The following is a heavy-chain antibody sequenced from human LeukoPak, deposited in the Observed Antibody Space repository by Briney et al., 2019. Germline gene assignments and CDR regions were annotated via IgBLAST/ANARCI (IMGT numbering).Heavy chain of an antibody. CDR1: GFTFSSYG. Sequence: GGSLRLSCAASGFTFSSYGMHWVRQAPGKGLEWVAVISYDGSNKYYADSVKGRFTISRDNSKNTLYLQMNSLRAEDTAVYYCAKDLSIAAAGTTYYYGMDVWGQGTTVTVSS. D-gene: IGHD6-13*01. V-gene: IGHV3-30*18. CDR2: ISYDGSNK. CDR3: AKDLSIAAAGTTYYYGMDV. J-gene: IGHJ6*02.